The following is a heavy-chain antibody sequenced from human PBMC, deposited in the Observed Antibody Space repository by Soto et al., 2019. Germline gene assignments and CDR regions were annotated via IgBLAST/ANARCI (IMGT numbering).Heavy chain of an antibody. D-gene: IGHD2-2*01. V-gene: IGHV6-1*01. Sequence: QVPLQQSGPALVKTSQTLSLTCAISGDSGSSNDATWDWIRQSPSSSLEWLGRTYYRSKRYNDYAVSVKRRRTINPDPSDNHFSLQLISVTPDDTAVYYCVGLVGDSWLDSWGPGTLVTVSS. CDR3: VGLVGDSWLDS. CDR1: GDSGSSNDAT. CDR2: TYYRSKRYN. J-gene: IGHJ5*01.